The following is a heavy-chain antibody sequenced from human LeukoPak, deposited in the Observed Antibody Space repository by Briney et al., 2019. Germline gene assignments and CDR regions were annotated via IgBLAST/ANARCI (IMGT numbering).Heavy chain of an antibody. CDR1: GGSVTSGSYY. J-gene: IGHJ4*02. D-gene: IGHD2-15*01. V-gene: IGHV4-61*02. CDR3: ARGAALAIDY. CDR2: ISTSGST. Sequence: SETLSLTCSVSGGSVTSGSYYWSWIRQPAGKGLEWIGRISTSGSTNYNPSLKSRVTMSLDTSKNQFSLKLNSLTAADTAVYYCARGAALAIDYWGQGALVTVST.